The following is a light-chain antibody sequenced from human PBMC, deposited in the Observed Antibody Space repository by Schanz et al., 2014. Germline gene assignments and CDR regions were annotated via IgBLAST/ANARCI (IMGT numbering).Light chain of an antibody. CDR2: DVS. CDR1: SSDVGGYNY. CDR3: NSYTSSSTLV. V-gene: IGLV2-14*01. J-gene: IGLJ2*01. Sequence: QSALTQPASVSGSPGQSITISCTGTSSDVGGYNYVSWYQQHPGKAPKLMIYDVSSRPSGISNRFSGSKSGNTASLTISGLQAEDEADYYCNSYTSSSTLVFGGGTKLTVL.